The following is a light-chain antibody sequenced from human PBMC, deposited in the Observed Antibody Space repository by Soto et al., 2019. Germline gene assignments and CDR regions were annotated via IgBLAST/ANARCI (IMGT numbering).Light chain of an antibody. CDR3: QQLNSYPRT. V-gene: IGKV1-9*01. CDR1: QGVSRY. CDR2: AAS. J-gene: IGKJ1*01. Sequence: DIQLTQSPSFLSASIGDRVTITCRASQGVSRYLAWYQQKPGRAPKLLIYAASTLQSGVPSRFSGSGSGTEFTLTISGVQPEDFASYYCQQLNSYPRTFGLGTKVEIK.